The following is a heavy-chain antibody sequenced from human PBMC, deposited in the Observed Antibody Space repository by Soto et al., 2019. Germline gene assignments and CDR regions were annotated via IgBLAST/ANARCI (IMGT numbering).Heavy chain of an antibody. V-gene: IGHV3-23*01. J-gene: IGHJ6*02. Sequence: GSLRLSCAASGFTLTNYGMSWVRQAPGKGLEWVSGISNSGGNTYHADSVKGRFTISRDNSKNTLYLQMNSLRAEDTAVYFCALSSVANYYYGMDVWGQGTTVTVSS. D-gene: IGHD3-22*01. CDR3: ALSSVANYYYGMDV. CDR1: GFTLTNYG. CDR2: ISNSGGNT.